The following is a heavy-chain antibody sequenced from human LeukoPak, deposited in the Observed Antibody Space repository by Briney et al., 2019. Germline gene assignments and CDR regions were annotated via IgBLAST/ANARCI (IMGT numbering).Heavy chain of an antibody. V-gene: IGHV3-33*01. D-gene: IGHD6-13*01. J-gene: IGHJ4*02. CDR3: ARAHYSSFDY. CDR2: IWFDGSNK. Sequence: PGGSLRLSCAASGFSFSIYDMHWVRQAPGRGLEWVAVIWFDGSNKYYIDSVKGRFTLSRDNSKNTLYLRMNSLRAEDTAVYYCARAHYSSFDYWGQGTLVTVSS. CDR1: GFSFSIYD.